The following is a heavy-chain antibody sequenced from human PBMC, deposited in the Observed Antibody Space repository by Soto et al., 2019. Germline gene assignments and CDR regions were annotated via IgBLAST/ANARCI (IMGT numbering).Heavy chain of an antibody. CDR2: IKQDGSEK. CDR3: ARWDHSSGLDY. D-gene: IGHD3-22*01. CDR1: GFTFSSCW. V-gene: IGHV3-7*01. Sequence: LRLSCAASGFTFSSCWMSWVRQAPGKGLQWVANIKQDGSEKYYVDSVKGRFTISRDNAKNSLYLQMNSLRAEDTAVYYCARWDHSSGLDYWGQGTLVTVSS. J-gene: IGHJ4*02.